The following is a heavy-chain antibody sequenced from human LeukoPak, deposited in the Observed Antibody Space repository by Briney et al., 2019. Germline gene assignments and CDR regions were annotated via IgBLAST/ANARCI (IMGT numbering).Heavy chain of an antibody. CDR1: GYTFTSYD. D-gene: IGHD3-3*01. CDR3: ARAPSYDFWSGYSDPNAPNWFDP. J-gene: IGHJ5*02. CDR2: MNPNSGNT. V-gene: IGHV1-8*01. Sequence: ASVKVSCKASGYTFTSYDINWVRQATGQGLEWMGWMNPNSGNTGYAQKFQGRVTMTRNTSISTAYMELSSLRSEDTAVYYCARAPSYDFWSGYSDPNAPNWFDPWGQGTLVTVSS.